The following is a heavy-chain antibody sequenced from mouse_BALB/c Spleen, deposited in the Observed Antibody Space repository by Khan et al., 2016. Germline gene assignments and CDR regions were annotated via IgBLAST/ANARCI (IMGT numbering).Heavy chain of an antibody. CDR1: GYPFTSYW. D-gene: IGHD1-1*01. V-gene: IGHV1-7*01. J-gene: IGHJ3*01. CDR3: ANYYGSSAWFAY. CDR2: INPSTGYT. Sequence: QVQLQQPGAELAKPGASVKMSCKASGYPFTSYWMHWVKQRPGQGLEWIGYINPSTGYTEYNQKFKDKATLTADKSSSTASMQLSSLTSEDSAVYYCANYYGSSAWFAYWGQGTLVTVSA.